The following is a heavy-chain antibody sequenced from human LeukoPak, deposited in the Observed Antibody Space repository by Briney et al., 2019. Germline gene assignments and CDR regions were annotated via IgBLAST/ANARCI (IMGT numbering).Heavy chain of an antibody. Sequence: SETLSLTCTVSGGSISSSGYYWGWIRQPPGKGLEWIASIYYSGSTYYNPSLKTRVTISVDTSKNQLSLKLSSLTAADTAVYYCARHEYSGSYYGLSWFDHWGQGTLVTVSS. V-gene: IGHV4-39*01. J-gene: IGHJ5*02. CDR3: ARHEYSGSYYGLSWFDH. D-gene: IGHD1-26*01. CDR2: IYYSGST. CDR1: GGSISSSGYY.